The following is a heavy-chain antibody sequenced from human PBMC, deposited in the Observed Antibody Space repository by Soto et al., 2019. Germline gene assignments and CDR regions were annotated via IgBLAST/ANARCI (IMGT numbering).Heavy chain of an antibody. CDR2: IYYSGST. D-gene: IGHD1-26*01. CDR3: ARAPSGRTDFDY. V-gene: IGHV4-59*01. CDR1: GGSMSGYY. Sequence: SETLSLTCSVSGGSMSGYYWTWIRQPPGKALEWIGYIYYSGSTNYNPSLKSRVSISIDTSKSQFSLRLTSVTAADTAVYYCARAPSGRTDFDYWGQGALVTVSS. J-gene: IGHJ4*02.